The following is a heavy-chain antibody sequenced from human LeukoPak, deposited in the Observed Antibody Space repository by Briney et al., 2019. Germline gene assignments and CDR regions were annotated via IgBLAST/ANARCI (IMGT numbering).Heavy chain of an antibody. D-gene: IGHD3-3*01. CDR3: ARDPEEYDFWSGYSRGPTFDP. J-gene: IGHJ5*02. CDR1: GFTFSSYW. Sequence: GGSLRLSCAASGFTFSSYWMHWVRQAPGKGLVWVSRINSDGSITRYADSVKGRFTISRDNAKNTLFLQMNSLRAEDTAVYYCARDPEEYDFWSGYSRGPTFDPWGQGTLVTVSS. CDR2: INSDGSIT. V-gene: IGHV3-74*01.